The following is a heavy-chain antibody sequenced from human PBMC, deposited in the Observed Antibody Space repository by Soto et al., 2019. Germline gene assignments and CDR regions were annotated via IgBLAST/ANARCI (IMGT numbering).Heavy chain of an antibody. CDR3: ARHGPVVVAATRGRYYYYGMDV. CDR1: GGSISSYY. CDR2: IYYSGST. Sequence: QVQLQESGPGLVKPSETLSLTCTVSGGSISSYYWSWIRQPPGKGLEWIGYIYYSGSTNYNPSLKSRVAIAVDTSQNQFALKLSSVTAADTAVYYCARHGPVVVAATRGRYYYYGMDVWGQGTTVTVSS. J-gene: IGHJ6*02. D-gene: IGHD2-15*01. V-gene: IGHV4-59*08.